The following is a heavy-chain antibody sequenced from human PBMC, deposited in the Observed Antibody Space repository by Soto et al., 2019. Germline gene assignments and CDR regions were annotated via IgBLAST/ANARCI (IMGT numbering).Heavy chain of an antibody. D-gene: IGHD2-15*01. V-gene: IGHV3-74*01. CDR2: INSDGSGT. Sequence: EVQLVESGGGLVQPGGSLRLSCAASGFTFSSYWMHWVRQAPGKGLAWVSRINSDGSGTSYADSVKGRFTISRDNAKNTLFLQMNGLRAEDTAIYYCVRIGCSGGSCYLDYWGQGSLVTVSS. CDR3: VRIGCSGGSCYLDY. J-gene: IGHJ4*02. CDR1: GFTFSSYW.